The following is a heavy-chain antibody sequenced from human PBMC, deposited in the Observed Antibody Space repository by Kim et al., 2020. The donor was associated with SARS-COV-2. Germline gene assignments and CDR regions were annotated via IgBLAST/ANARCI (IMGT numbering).Heavy chain of an antibody. CDR3: AKTRGNQGGAVDY. CDR1: GFTFSSYA. Sequence: GGSLRLSCAASGFTFSSYAMSWVRQAPGKGLEWVSAIGAGGGTTNYEDSVKDRFTISRDNSKNTLYLQMNSLRVEDTAVYYCAKTRGNQGGAVDYWGQGILVTVSS. D-gene: IGHD1-26*01. V-gene: IGHV3-23*01. J-gene: IGHJ4*02. CDR2: IGAGGGTT.